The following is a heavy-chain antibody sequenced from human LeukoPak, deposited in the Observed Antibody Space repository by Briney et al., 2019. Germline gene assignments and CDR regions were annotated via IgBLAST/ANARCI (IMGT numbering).Heavy chain of an antibody. J-gene: IGHJ6*02. CDR1: GFTFSSYA. CDR2: ISGSGGST. CDR3: AKTRTIPYYYYGMDV. Sequence: GSLRLSCAASGFTFSSYAMSWVRQAPGKGLEWVSAISGSGGSTYYADSVKGRFTISRDNSKNTLYLQMNSLRAEDTAVYYCAKTRTIPYYYYGMDVWGQGTTVTVSS. V-gene: IGHV3-23*01. D-gene: IGHD3-3*01.